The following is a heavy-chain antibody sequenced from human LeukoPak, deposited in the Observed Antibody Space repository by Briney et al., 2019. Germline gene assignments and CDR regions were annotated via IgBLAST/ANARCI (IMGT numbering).Heavy chain of an antibody. D-gene: IGHD6-19*01. V-gene: IGHV3-23*01. CDR1: GFTFSSYA. J-gene: IGHJ6*02. CDR3: ARDGREYSSGWFYYYYYSMDV. Sequence: GGSLRLSCAASGFTFSSYAMSWVRQAPGKGLEWVSAISGSGGSTYYADSVKGRFTISRDNSKNTLYLQMNSLRAEDTAVYYCARDGREYSSGWFYYYYYSMDVWGQGTTLTVSS. CDR2: ISGSGGST.